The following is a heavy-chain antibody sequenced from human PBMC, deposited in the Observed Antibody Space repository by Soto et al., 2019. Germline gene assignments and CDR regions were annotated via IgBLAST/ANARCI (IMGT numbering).Heavy chain of an antibody. CDR2: INWIGGST. Sequence: GGSLRLSCAASGFIFGAHAMSWVRQAPGKGLEWVSAINWIGGSTNYADSMKGRFTISRDNAKNTLYLQMNSLRAEDTAVYYCARYRMAEPGYLYYFDYWGQGTLVTVSS. J-gene: IGHJ4*02. CDR3: ARYRMAEPGYLYYFDY. V-gene: IGHV3-20*04. D-gene: IGHD6-13*01. CDR1: GFIFGAHA.